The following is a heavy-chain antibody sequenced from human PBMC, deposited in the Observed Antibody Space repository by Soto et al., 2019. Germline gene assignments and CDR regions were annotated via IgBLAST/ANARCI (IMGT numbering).Heavy chain of an antibody. CDR1: GGSISSSSYY. CDR2: IYYSGST. CDR3: ARHSGSGSYYPNYYYGMDV. V-gene: IGHV4-39*01. D-gene: IGHD3-10*01. J-gene: IGHJ6*02. Sequence: SETLSLTCTVSGGSISSSSYYWGWIRQPPGKGLEWIGSIYYSGSTYYKTSLKSQVNISVDTSKNQFSLKLSSVTAADTAVYYCARHSGSGSYYPNYYYGMDVWGQGTTVTVSS.